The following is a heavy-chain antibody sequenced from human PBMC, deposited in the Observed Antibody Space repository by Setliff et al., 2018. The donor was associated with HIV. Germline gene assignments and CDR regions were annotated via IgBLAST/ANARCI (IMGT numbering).Heavy chain of an antibody. CDR3: ARAGRGSGRYVYSFDY. V-gene: IGHV4-4*08. Sequence: SETLSLTCTVSGGSISNYYWNWIRQPPGKGLEWIGYIYSSGSTNYNPSLKSRVTISVDTSKNQLSLKLSSVTAADTAVYYCARAGRGSGRYVYSFDYWGQGSPVTVSS. D-gene: IGHD1-26*01. CDR1: GGSISNYY. J-gene: IGHJ4*02. CDR2: IYSSGST.